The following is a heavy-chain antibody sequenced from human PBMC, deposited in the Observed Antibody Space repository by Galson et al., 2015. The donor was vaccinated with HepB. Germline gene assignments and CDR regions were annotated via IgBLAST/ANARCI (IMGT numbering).Heavy chain of an antibody. J-gene: IGHJ4*02. CDR2: INHNGGST. D-gene: IGHD3-22*01. CDR3: VKDHFYYEADASPRPLSSDYFFDF. CDR1: GFTFSSYA. Sequence: SLRLSCAASGFTFSSYAMHWVRQAPGQGLDYVSTINHNGGSTYYADSVKVRFTISRDNTKNTLFLHMSSLRAEDTALYFCVKDHFYYEADASPRPLSSDYFFDFWGQGTLVTVSS. V-gene: IGHV3-64D*06.